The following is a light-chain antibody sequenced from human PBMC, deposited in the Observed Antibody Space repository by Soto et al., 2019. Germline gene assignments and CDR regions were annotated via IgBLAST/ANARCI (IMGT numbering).Light chain of an antibody. CDR1: QSVSSTY. CDR2: EAS. Sequence: EIVLTQSPGTLSLSPGERATLSCRASQSVSSTYVAWYQQRPGQTPKLLIYEASTRATGIPDRFSGRGSGTDYTLTIDRLEPEDFAVYYCQQRSNWPPVFGGGTKVEIK. V-gene: IGKV3D-20*02. CDR3: QQRSNWPPV. J-gene: IGKJ4*01.